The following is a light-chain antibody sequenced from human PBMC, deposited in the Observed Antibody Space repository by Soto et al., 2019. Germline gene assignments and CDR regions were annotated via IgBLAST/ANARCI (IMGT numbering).Light chain of an antibody. CDR2: GAS. Sequence: EIVRTQSPATLSVSPGERATLSCRASQSVSSNLAWYQQKPGQAPRLLIYGASTRATGIPARFSGSGSVTEFTLTISSLQAEDFAVYYCQQDNNWPLFTFGPGTKVDIK. J-gene: IGKJ3*01. CDR1: QSVSSN. CDR3: QQDNNWPLFT. V-gene: IGKV3-15*01.